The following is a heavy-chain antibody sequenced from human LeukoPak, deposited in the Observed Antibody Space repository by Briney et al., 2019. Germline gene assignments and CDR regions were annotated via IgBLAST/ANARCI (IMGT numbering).Heavy chain of an antibody. CDR3: ARPGEYSSSWSEYFQH. J-gene: IGHJ1*01. D-gene: IGHD6-13*01. CDR2: MNPNSGNT. Sequence: ASVKVSCKASGYTFTSYDINWVRQAPGQGLEWMGWMNPNSGNTGYAQKFQGRVTMTRNTSIITAYMELSSLRSEDTAVYYCARPGEYSSSWSEYFQHWGQGTLVTVSS. CDR1: GYTFTSYD. V-gene: IGHV1-8*01.